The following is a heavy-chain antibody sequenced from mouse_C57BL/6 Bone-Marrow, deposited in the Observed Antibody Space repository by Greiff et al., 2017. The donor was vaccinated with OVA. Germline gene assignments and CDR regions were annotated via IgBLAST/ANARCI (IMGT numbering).Heavy chain of an antibody. V-gene: IGHV1-7*01. CDR1: GYTFTSYW. Sequence: VHLVESGADLAKPGASVKLSCKASGYTFTSYWMHWVKQRPGQGLEWIGYINPSSGYTKYNQKFKDKATLTADKSSSTAYMQLSSLTYEDSAVYYCARTGLRPYYAMDYWGQGTSVTVSS. CDR3: ARTGLRPYYAMDY. CDR2: INPSSGYT. D-gene: IGHD2-4*01. J-gene: IGHJ4*01.